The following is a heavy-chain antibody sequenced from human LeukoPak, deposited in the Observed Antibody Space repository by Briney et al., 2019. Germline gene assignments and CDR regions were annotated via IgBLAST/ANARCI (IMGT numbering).Heavy chain of an antibody. Sequence: PGGSLRLSCAASGFTFSSYSMNWVRQAPGKGLEWIPYISANNIDYADSVKGRFTISIDNAKNSLYLQMNSLRDEDMAVYYCVRDHIWSFDYWGQGTLVTVSS. J-gene: IGHJ4*02. CDR1: GFTFSSYS. V-gene: IGHV3-48*02. CDR2: ISANNI. D-gene: IGHD1-1*01. CDR3: VRDHIWSFDY.